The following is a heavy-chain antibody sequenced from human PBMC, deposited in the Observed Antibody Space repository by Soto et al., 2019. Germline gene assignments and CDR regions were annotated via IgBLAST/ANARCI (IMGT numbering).Heavy chain of an antibody. CDR1: GFTFSNYA. CDR2: ISSSGDWT. Sequence: WGSLRLSCAASGFTFSNYAMSWVRQAPGKGLEWVSAISSSGDWTYYADSVKGRLSISRDNAKNTLYLQMNNLRVEDTAVYYCVRGDGDYHDGNGYLGRHWGQGTLVTVSS. D-gene: IGHD5-18*01. V-gene: IGHV3-23*01. J-gene: IGHJ4*02. CDR3: VRGDGDYHDGNGYLGRH.